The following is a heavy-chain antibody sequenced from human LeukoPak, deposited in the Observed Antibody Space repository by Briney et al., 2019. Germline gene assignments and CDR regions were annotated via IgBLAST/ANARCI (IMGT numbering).Heavy chain of an antibody. J-gene: IGHJ6*02. CDR1: GYTFTSYY. Sequence: ASVKVPCKASGYTFTSYYMHWVRQAPGQGLEWMGIINPSGGSTGYAQKFQGRVTMTRDTSTSTVYMELSSLRSEDTAVYYCARDKAPGSGYYYGMDVWGQGTTVTVSS. CDR3: ARDKAPGSGYYYGMDV. D-gene: IGHD3-10*01. V-gene: IGHV1-46*01. CDR2: INPSGGST.